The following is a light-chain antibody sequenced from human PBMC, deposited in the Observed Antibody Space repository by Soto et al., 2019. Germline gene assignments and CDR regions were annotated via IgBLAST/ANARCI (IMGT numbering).Light chain of an antibody. CDR2: DVT. CDR1: SSDVGDYSS. V-gene: IGLV2-14*01. CDR3: SAYTSTITVA. Sequence: QSVLTQSASVSGSPGQSITVSCTRTSSDVGDYSSVSWYQQHPGKAPKLIISDVTNRPSGVSNRFSGSKSGNTASLTISGLQAEDEADYYCSAYTSTITVAFGGGTKLTIL. J-gene: IGLJ2*01.